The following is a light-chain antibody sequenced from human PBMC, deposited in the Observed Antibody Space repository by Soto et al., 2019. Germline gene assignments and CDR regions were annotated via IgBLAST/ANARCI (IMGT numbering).Light chain of an antibody. V-gene: IGKV1-5*01. Sequence: DIQMTQSPSTLSASVGDRVTITCRASQSISGWLAWYQQKPGKAPKLLIYDVSSLESGVPSRFSGSGSGTEFTLAISSLQPDDFATYYCQQYMTSSRTFGQGTKVEMK. CDR2: DVS. J-gene: IGKJ1*01. CDR3: QQYMTSSRT. CDR1: QSISGW.